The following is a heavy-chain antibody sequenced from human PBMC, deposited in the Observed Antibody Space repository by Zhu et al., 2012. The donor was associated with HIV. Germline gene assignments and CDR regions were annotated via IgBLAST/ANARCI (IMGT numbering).Heavy chain of an antibody. CDR3: ARHGLGYASKWYRGNWYFDV. J-gene: IGHJ2*01. D-gene: IGHD2-8*01. CDR2: INHSGST. Sequence: QVQLQQWGAGLLKPSETLSLTCAVYGGSFSSYYWSWIRQPPGKGLEWIAEINHSGSTNYNPSLKSRVTVSVYTSKSQFSLKMSSVTAADTAVYYCARHGLGYASKWYRGNWYFDVWGRGTWSRSPQ. V-gene: IGHV4-34*01. CDR1: GGSFSSYY.